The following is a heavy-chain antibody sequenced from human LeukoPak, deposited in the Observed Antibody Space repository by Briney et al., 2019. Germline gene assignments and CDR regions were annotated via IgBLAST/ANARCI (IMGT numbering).Heavy chain of an antibody. Sequence: ASVKVSCKASGYSFSGYYMHWVRQAPGQGLEWMGRIKSNSGDTDYAEKFQGRVTMTRDTSISTAYMELSRLRSDDTAVYFCVRGGGFVDWVLLYWGQGTLVTVSS. CDR1: GYSFSGYY. V-gene: IGHV1-2*06. CDR3: VRGGGFVDWVLLY. J-gene: IGHJ4*02. CDR2: IKSNSGDT. D-gene: IGHD3/OR15-3a*01.